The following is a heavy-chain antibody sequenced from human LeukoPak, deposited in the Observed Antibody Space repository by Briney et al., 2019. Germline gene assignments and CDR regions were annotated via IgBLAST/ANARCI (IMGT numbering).Heavy chain of an antibody. J-gene: IGHJ4*02. CDR2: IYYSGST. D-gene: IGHD6-6*01. V-gene: IGHV4-59*01. Sequence: SETLSLTCTVSGGSISSYYWSWIRQPPGKGLEWIGYIYYSGSTNYNPSLKSRVTVSVDSSKNQFSLKLSSVTAADTAVYYCARWHLVSDYWGQGTLVTVSS. CDR1: GGSISSYY. CDR3: ARWHLVSDY.